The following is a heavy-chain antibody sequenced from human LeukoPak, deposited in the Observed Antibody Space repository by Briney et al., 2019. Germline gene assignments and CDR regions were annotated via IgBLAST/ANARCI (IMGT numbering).Heavy chain of an antibody. V-gene: IGHV3-23*01. CDR2: ITGGGGTT. J-gene: IGHJ4*02. CDR1: GLTFSSYG. Sequence: GGSLRLSYEASGLTFSSYGMSWVRQAPGKGLQWVSAITGGGGTTYYADSVKGRFTISRDNSKNMLYLQMNSLRAEDTAVYYCAKMQDYFDYWGQGTLVPVSS. CDR3: AKMQDYFDY.